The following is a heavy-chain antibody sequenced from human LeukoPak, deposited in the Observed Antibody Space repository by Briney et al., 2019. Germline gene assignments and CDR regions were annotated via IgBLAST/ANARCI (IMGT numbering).Heavy chain of an antibody. CDR1: GGSISTSNYY. Sequence: SETLSLTCTVSGGSISTSNYYWGWIRQPPGKGLEWIGNIFYSGSTYYSPSVKSRVTISLDTSRSQFSLKLNSVTAADTAVYYCARDGLLQADYYYYMDVWGKGTTVTVSS. J-gene: IGHJ6*03. CDR2: IFYSGST. D-gene: IGHD3-22*01. V-gene: IGHV4-39*07. CDR3: ARDGLLQADYYYYMDV.